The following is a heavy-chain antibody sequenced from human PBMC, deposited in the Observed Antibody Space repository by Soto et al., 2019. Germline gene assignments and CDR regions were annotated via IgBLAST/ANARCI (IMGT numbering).Heavy chain of an antibody. Sequence: SETLSLTCTVSGGSISSGDYYWSWIRQPPGKGLEWIGYIYYSGSTYYNPSLKSRVTISVDTSKNQFSLKLSSVTAADTAVYYCAREGNWGSSYYFDYWGQGTLVTVSS. CDR3: AREGNWGSSYYFDY. D-gene: IGHD7-27*01. V-gene: IGHV4-30-4*01. CDR1: GGSISSGDYY. CDR2: IYYSGST. J-gene: IGHJ4*02.